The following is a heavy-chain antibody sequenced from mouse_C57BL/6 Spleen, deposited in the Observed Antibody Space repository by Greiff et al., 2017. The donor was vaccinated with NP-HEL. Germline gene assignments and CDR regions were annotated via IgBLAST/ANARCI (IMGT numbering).Heavy chain of an antibody. Sequence: QVQLQQPGAELVKPGASVKLSCKASGYTFTSYWMQWVKQRPGQGLEWIGEIDPSDSYTNYNQKFKGKATLTVDPSSSTAYMQLSSLTSEDSAVYYCASYGNSLDYWGQGTTLTVSS. CDR3: ASYGNSLDY. CDR2: IDPSDSYT. V-gene: IGHV1-50*01. J-gene: IGHJ2*01. D-gene: IGHD2-1*01. CDR1: GYTFTSYW.